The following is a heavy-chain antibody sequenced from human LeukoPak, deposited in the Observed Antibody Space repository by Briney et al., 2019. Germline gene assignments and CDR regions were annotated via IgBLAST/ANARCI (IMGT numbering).Heavy chain of an antibody. CDR2: ISGSGGST. D-gene: IGHD3-9*01. CDR3: ARFDEEAFDY. V-gene: IGHV3-23*01. J-gene: IGHJ4*02. Sequence: GGSLRLSCAASGFTFTTYAMSWVRQAPGKGLEWVSSISGSGGSTYYADSVKGRFTISRDNSKNTQYLQMNSLRVEDTAVYYCARFDEEAFDYWGQGTLVTVSS. CDR1: GFTFTTYA.